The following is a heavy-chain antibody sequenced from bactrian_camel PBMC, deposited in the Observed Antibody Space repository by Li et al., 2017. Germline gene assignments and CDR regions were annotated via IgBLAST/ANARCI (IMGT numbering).Heavy chain of an antibody. D-gene: IGHD1*01. CDR2: IDTVYTT. V-gene: IGHV3S55*01. CDR3: ASNLWSMTDKLREGEYSF. Sequence: VQLVESGGGSVQAGGSLNLSCTASGFARDVYYMIWARQVPGKKREGVATIDTVYTTAYAGSVKGRFTISQENAGSQDNAKHTLYLQMNSLKPEDTAMYYCASNLWSMTDKLREGEYSFWGQGTQVTVS. J-gene: IGHJ4*01. CDR1: GFARDVYY.